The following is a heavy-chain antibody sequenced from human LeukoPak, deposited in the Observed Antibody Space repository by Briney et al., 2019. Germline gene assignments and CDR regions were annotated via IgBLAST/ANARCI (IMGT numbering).Heavy chain of an antibody. Sequence: QAGGSLRLSCAASGFTFSNYAMSWVRQAPGKGLEWVSGISGGGTSTYYADSVKGRFTISRDNSKNTLYLQMNSLRAEDTAVYYCASRNYYDSSGYYYYYFDYWGQGILVTVSS. CDR3: ASRNYYDSSGYYYYYFDY. CDR1: GFTFSNYA. D-gene: IGHD3-22*01. V-gene: IGHV3-23*01. J-gene: IGHJ4*02. CDR2: ISGGGTST.